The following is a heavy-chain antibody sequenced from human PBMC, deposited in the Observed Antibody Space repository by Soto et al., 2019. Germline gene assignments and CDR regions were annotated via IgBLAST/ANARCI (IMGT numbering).Heavy chain of an antibody. D-gene: IGHD3-22*01. CDR3: ARGVSMIVEVQRDAPDKYYFDS. V-gene: IGHV4-34*01. CDR2: INHSGNT. Sequence: PXETLSLTCAVDGVSLSGYYWTWIRQPPGKGLDWIGEINHSGNTNSNPSLKSRVTISVDTSKNQFSLKLSSVTAADTAVYYCARGVSMIVEVQRDAPDKYYFDSWGQGPLVTVS. CDR1: GVSLSGYY. J-gene: IGHJ4*02.